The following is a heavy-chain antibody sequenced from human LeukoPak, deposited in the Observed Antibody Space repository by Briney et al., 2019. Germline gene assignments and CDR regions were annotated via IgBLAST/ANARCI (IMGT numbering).Heavy chain of an antibody. D-gene: IGHD3-9*01. CDR2: ISAHNGNT. CDR3: AASYYDILTGYSPADF. CDR1: GYTFTSYG. Sequence: AASVKVSCKASGYTFTSYGISWVRQAPGQGLEWMGWISAHNGNTNYAQKLQGRVTMTTDTSTSTAYMELRSLRSDDTAVYYCAASYYDILTGYSPADFWGQGTLVTVSS. V-gene: IGHV1-18*01. J-gene: IGHJ4*02.